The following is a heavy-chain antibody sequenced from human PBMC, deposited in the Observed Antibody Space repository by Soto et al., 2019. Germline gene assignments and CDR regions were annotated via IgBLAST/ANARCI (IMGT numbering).Heavy chain of an antibody. D-gene: IGHD5-18*01. CDR1: GGTFSSYA. CDR3: ARDTAMVTDYYYYGVDV. J-gene: IGHJ6*02. CDR2: IIPIFGTA. V-gene: IGHV1-69*06. Sequence: SVKVSCKASGGTFSSYAISWVRQAPGQGLEWMGGIIPIFGTANYAQKFQGRVTITADKSTSTAYMELSSLRSEDTAVYYCARDTAMVTDYYYYGVDVWGQGTTVTVSS.